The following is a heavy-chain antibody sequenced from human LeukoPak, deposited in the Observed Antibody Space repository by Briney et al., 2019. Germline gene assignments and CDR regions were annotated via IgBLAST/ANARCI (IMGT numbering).Heavy chain of an antibody. V-gene: IGHV4-31*03. CDR2: IYYSGST. D-gene: IGHD3-22*01. CDR1: GGSISSGGYY. J-gene: IGHJ3*02. Sequence: PSQTLSLTCTVSGGSISSGGYYWSWIRQRPGKGLEWIGYIYYSGSTYYNPSLKSRVTISVDTSKNQFSLKLSSVTAADTAVYYCARESDSSGYDGAFDIWGQGTMVTVSS. CDR3: ARESDSSGYDGAFDI.